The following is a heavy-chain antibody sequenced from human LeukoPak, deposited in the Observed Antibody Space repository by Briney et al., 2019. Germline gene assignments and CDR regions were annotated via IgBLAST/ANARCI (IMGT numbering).Heavy chain of an antibody. Sequence: GGSLRLSCAASGFTVSSNYMTWVRQAPGKGLECVSLIYSGGSTYYADSVKGRLTISRDNSKNTLYLQMNSLRAEDTAVYYCARASAMDVWGQGATVTVSS. CDR1: GFTVSSNY. V-gene: IGHV3-66*02. CDR2: IYSGGST. CDR3: ARASAMDV. J-gene: IGHJ6*02.